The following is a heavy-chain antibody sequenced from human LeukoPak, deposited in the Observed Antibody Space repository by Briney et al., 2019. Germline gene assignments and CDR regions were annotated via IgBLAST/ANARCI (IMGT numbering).Heavy chain of an antibody. CDR2: ISGSGGST. CDR1: GFTFSSYA. J-gene: IGHJ3*02. D-gene: IGHD3-22*01. V-gene: IGHV3-23*01. CDR3: ARDHYDSIGYFHDAFYI. Sequence: PGGSLRLSCAASGFTFSSYAMSWVRQAPGKGLEWVSAISGSGGSTYYADSAKGRFTTSRDNSKNTLYRQMNSLRAEDTAVYYCARDHYDSIGYFHDAFYIWGQGTMVTVSS.